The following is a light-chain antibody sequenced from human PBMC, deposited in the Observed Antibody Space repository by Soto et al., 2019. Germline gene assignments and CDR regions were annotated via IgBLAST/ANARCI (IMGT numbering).Light chain of an antibody. CDR1: YSDVGAYNY. CDR3: CSYAGSDTV. CDR2: DVT. Sequence: QSVLTQPRSVSGSPGQSVTISCTGTYSDVGAYNYVSWYQQHPGKAPKLIIYDVTKRPSGVPSRFSGSKSGDTASLAISGLRNDDEADYYCCSYAGSDTVFGGGTKLTVL. V-gene: IGLV2-11*01. J-gene: IGLJ2*01.